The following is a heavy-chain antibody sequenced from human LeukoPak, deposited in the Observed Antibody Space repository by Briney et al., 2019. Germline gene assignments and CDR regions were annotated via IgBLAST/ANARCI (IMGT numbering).Heavy chain of an antibody. Sequence: PGRSLRLSCAASGFSFSTFAMYWVRQAPGKGLEWVSFISGDGSNKDHADSVKGRFTISRDNAKNSLYLQMNSLRAEDTAVYYCAKDPPKGGSGYFDYWGQGTLVTVSS. CDR2: ISGDGSNK. V-gene: IGHV3-30-3*01. D-gene: IGHD3-16*01. CDR1: GFSFSTFA. CDR3: AKDPPKGGSGYFDY. J-gene: IGHJ4*02.